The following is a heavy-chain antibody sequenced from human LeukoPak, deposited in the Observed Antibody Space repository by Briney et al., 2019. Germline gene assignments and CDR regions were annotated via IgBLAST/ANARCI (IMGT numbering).Heavy chain of an antibody. J-gene: IGHJ4*02. CDR3: AREGDDSSGYHDLYFDY. CDR2: MNPNSGNT. V-gene: IGHV1-8*01. D-gene: IGHD3-22*01. CDR1: RYTFTSYD. Sequence: ASVKVSCMASRYTFTSYDINGVRQATAQGVEWMGWMNPNSGNTGYAQKFQGRVTMTRDMSISTAYMELSRLRSDDTAVYYCAREGDDSSGYHDLYFDYWGQGTLVTVSS.